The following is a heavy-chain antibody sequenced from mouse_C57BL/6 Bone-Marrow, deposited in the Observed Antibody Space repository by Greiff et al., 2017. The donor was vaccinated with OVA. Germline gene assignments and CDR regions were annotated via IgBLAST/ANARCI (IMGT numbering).Heavy chain of an antibody. CDR1: GYTFTGYW. V-gene: IGHV1-9*01. CDR3: ARFYIYYDYYFDY. D-gene: IGHD2-4*01. J-gene: IGHJ2*01. Sequence: VQLQQSGAELLKPGASVKLSCKATGYTFTGYWIEWVKQRPGHGLEWIGEILPGSGSTNYNEKFKGKATFTAYTSSNTAYMQLSSLTTEDSASYYCARFYIYYDYYFDYWGQGTTLTVSS. CDR2: ILPGSGST.